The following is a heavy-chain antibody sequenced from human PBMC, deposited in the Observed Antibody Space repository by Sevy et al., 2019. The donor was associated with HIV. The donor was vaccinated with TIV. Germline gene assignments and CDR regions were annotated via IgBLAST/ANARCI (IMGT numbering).Heavy chain of an antibody. J-gene: IGHJ4*02. CDR1: GYTFTSYD. CDR3: ASGSRIMITFGGVIGNGDDH. D-gene: IGHD3-16*02. Sequence: ASVKVSCKASGYTFTSYDINWVRQATGQGLEWMGWMNPNSGNTGYAQKFQGRVTMTRNTSISTAYMELSSLRSEDTAVYYCASGSRIMITFGGVIGNGDDHWGQGTLVTVSS. CDR2: MNPNSGNT. V-gene: IGHV1-8*01.